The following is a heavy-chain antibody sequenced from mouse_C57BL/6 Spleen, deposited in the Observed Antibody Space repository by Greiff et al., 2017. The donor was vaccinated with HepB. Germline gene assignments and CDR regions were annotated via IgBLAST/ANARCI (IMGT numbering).Heavy chain of an antibody. D-gene: IGHD1-1*01. Sequence: EVQLQQSGPELVKPGASVKIPCKASGYTFTDYNMDWVKQSHGKSLEWIGDINPNNGGTIYNQKFKGKATLTVDKSSSTAYMELRSLTSEDTAVYYCARSGIYYYGSSHWYFDVWGTGTTVTVSS. CDR2: INPNNGGT. J-gene: IGHJ1*03. V-gene: IGHV1-18*01. CDR3: ARSGIYYYGSSHWYFDV. CDR1: GYTFTDYN.